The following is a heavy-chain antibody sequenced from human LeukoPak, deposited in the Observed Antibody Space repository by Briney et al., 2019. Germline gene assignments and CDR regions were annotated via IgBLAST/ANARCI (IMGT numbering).Heavy chain of an antibody. CDR2: ISSNGGST. J-gene: IGHJ4*02. V-gene: IGHV3-64*01. CDR3: ARGSVVVAAPFDY. Sequence: GGSLRLTCAASGFTFSSYAMLWVRQAPGKGLEYVSAISSNGGSTYYANSVKGRFTISRDNSKNTLYLQMGSLRAEDMAVYYCARGSVVVAAPFDYWGQGTLVTVSS. D-gene: IGHD2-15*01. CDR1: GFTFSSYA.